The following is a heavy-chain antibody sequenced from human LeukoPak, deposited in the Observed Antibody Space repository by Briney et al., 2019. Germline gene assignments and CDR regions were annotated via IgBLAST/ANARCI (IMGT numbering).Heavy chain of an antibody. Sequence: ASVKVSCKVSGYTLTELSMHWVRQAPGKGLEWMGGFDPEDGETIYAQKFQGRVTMTEDTSTDTAYMELSSLRSEDTAVYYCAASPLAVAASGAHLYYYYYGMDVWGQGTTVTVSS. V-gene: IGHV1-24*01. CDR1: GYTLTELS. CDR2: FDPEDGET. CDR3: AASPLAVAASGAHLYYYYYGMDV. D-gene: IGHD2-15*01. J-gene: IGHJ6*02.